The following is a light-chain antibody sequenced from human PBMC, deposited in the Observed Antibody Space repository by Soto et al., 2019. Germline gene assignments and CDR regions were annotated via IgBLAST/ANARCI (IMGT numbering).Light chain of an antibody. J-gene: IGLJ1*01. V-gene: IGLV2-14*01. CDR3: SSYSSTTLL. CDR1: SSDVGGHDY. Sequence: QSVLTQPASVSGSPGQSITISCTGTSSDVGGHDYVSWYQQHPGKAPKLIIFEVSYRPSGISNRFSGSKSGNTASLTISGLQAGDEADYYCSSYSSTTLLFGAGTKVTVL. CDR2: EVS.